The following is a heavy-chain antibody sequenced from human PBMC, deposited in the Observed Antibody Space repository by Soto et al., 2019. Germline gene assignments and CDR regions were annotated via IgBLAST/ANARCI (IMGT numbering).Heavy chain of an antibody. CDR2: IIPILGIA. D-gene: IGHD3-9*01. CDR3: ARGYYDILTGYGANDAFDI. CDR1: GGTFSSYT. J-gene: IGHJ3*02. Sequence: QVQLVQSGAEVKKPGSSVKVSCKASGGTFSSYTISWVRQAPGQGLEWMGRIIPILGIANYAQKFQGRVTITADKSTSTAYMELSSLRSEDTAVYYCARGYYDILTGYGANDAFDIWGQGTMVTVSS. V-gene: IGHV1-69*02.